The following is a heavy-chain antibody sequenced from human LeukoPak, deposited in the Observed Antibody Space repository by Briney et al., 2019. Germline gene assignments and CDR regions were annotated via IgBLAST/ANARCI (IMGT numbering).Heavy chain of an antibody. CDR1: GFTFSSYW. J-gene: IGHJ4*02. V-gene: IGHV3-7*01. D-gene: IGHD6-19*01. Sequence: GGSLRLSCAASGFTFSSYWMSWVRQAPGKGLEWVANIKQDGSEKYYVDSVKGRFTMCRDNARNSLYLQMNSLRIEDTAVYYCARETGIPVAGLNPCYFDYWGQGTLVTVSS. CDR2: IKQDGSEK. CDR3: ARETGIPVAGLNPCYFDY.